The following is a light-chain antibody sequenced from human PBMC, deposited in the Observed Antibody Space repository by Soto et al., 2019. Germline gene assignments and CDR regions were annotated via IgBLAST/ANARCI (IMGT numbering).Light chain of an antibody. Sequence: DIQMTQSPSTLSASVGDRVTITCRARQSISSSLAWYQQRPGKAPKLLIYDASSLESGVPSRFSGSGSGTEFTLTINSLQPDDFATYYCQQYNSYWTFGQGTKVDI. J-gene: IGKJ1*01. CDR3: QQYNSYWT. CDR2: DAS. V-gene: IGKV1-5*01. CDR1: QSISSS.